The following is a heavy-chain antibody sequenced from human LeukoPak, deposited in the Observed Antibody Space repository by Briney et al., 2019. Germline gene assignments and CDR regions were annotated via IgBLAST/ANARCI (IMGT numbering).Heavy chain of an antibody. Sequence: GGSLRLSCAASGLTFSSHWMHWVRQAPGKGLVWVSRITNDGSGTTYADSVKGRFTISRDNAKDMLYLQVNSLRAEDTAVYYCATQRGENPAYWGQGTLVTVSS. D-gene: IGHD3-16*01. CDR3: ATQRGENPAY. J-gene: IGHJ4*02. CDR1: GLTFSSHW. V-gene: IGHV3-74*01. CDR2: ITNDGSGT.